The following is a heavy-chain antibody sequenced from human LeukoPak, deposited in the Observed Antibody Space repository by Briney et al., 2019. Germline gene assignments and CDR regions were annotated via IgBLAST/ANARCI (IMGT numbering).Heavy chain of an antibody. D-gene: IGHD5-18*01. CDR2: IYYSGST. CDR1: GDSISNYY. V-gene: IGHV4-59*01. CDR3: ARDLGYNYGANWCDP. Sequence: SETLSLTCTVSGDSISNYYWRWVRQPPGKGLEWIGYIYYSGSTNYNPSLKSRVTISLDTSKNQFSLILTSVTAADTAMYYCARDLGYNYGANWCDPWGQGTLVTVSS. J-gene: IGHJ5*02.